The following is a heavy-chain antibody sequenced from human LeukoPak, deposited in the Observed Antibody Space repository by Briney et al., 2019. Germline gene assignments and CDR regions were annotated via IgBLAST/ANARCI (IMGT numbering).Heavy chain of an antibody. Sequence: SETLSLTCTVSGGSISSYYWSWIRQPPGKGLEWIGYIYYSGSTNYNPSLKSRVTLSVDTSKNQFSLKLSSVTAADTAVYYCAREGSGNYVDYWGQGTLVTVSS. CDR1: GGSISSYY. V-gene: IGHV4-59*01. CDR3: AREGSGNYVDY. D-gene: IGHD1-26*01. CDR2: IYYSGST. J-gene: IGHJ4*02.